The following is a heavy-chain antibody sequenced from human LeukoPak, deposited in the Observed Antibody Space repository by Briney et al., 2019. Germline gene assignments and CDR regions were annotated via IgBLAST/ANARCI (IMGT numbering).Heavy chain of an antibody. J-gene: IGHJ4*02. CDR3: ARESSALTYYFDY. Sequence: SETLSLTCTVSGGSISSYYWSWIRQPPGKGLEWIGYIYYSGSTNYNPSLKSRVTISVDTSKNQFSLKLSSVTAADTAVYYCARESSALTYYFDYWGRGTLVTVSS. V-gene: IGHV4-59*01. CDR1: GGSISSYY. CDR2: IYYSGST.